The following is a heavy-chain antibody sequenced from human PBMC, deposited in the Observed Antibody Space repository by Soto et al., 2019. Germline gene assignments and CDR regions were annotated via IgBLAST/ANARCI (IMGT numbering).Heavy chain of an antibody. J-gene: IGHJ4*02. CDR1: DGTIVSHC. CDR2: IYYSGST. Sequence: SEPLRLRWSVVDGTIVSHCWSWIRQPPGKGLEWIGYIYYSGSTNYNPSLKSRVTISVDTSKNQFSLKLSSVTAADTAVYSCARSDGRYWGQGTLVTVSS. V-gene: IGHV4-59*11. CDR3: ARSDGRY.